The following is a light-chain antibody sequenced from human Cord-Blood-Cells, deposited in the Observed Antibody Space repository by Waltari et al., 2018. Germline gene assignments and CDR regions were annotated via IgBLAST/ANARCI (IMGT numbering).Light chain of an antibody. CDR1: NIGRKS. CDR2: YDS. Sequence: SYVLTQPPSVSVAPGKTARITCGGNNIGRKSVHWYQQKPGQAPVLVIYYDSDRPSGIPERFSGSNSGNTATLTISRVEAGDEADYYCQVWDSSSDHWVFGVGTKLTVL. J-gene: IGLJ3*02. V-gene: IGLV3-21*04. CDR3: QVWDSSSDHWV.